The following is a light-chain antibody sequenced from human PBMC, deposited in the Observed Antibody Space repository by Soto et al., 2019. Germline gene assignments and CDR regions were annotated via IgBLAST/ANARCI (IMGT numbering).Light chain of an antibody. CDR1: QSVSRN. J-gene: IGKJ1*01. V-gene: IGKV3-15*01. CDR3: QHYYYWPPWT. Sequence: EIVLTQSPGTLSLSPGERVTLFCGASQSVSRNLAWHQQKPGQAPRLLIYGVSTRATGVPARFSGSGSGTEFTLTISSLQPEDFAVYYCQHYYYWPPWTFGQGTKVDI. CDR2: GVS.